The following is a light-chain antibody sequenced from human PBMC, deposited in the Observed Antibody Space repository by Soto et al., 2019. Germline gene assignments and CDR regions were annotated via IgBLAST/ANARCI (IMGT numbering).Light chain of an antibody. Sequence: EIVLTQSPGTLSLSPGEIATLSCRASQSVSSSYLAWYQQKPGQAPRPLIYGASSRAIGIPDRFSGSGSGTDFTLAISRREPEDFAVYYCQQYGSSPWTFGQGTKVEIK. CDR3: QQYGSSPWT. CDR1: QSVSSSY. J-gene: IGKJ1*01. CDR2: GAS. V-gene: IGKV3-20*01.